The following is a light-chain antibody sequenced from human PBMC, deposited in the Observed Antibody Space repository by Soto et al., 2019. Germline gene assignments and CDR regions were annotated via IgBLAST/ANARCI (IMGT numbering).Light chain of an antibody. V-gene: IGLV2-14*01. J-gene: IGLJ1*01. CDR3: RSYTSGNLDV. CDR1: SSDVGGYDF. CDR2: DVS. Sequence: QSALAQPASVSGSPGQSISISCTGTSSDVGGYDFVSWYQQHPGKAPKLIIYDVSNRPSGVSNRFSGSKSGNTASLTISGLQAEDEADYYCRSYTSGNLDVFGTGTKLTVL.